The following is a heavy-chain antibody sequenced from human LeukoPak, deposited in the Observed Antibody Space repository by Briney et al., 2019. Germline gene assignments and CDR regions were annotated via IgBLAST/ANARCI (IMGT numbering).Heavy chain of an antibody. CDR2: IYTSGST. J-gene: IGHJ6*03. Sequence: PSETLSLTCTVSGGSISSYYWSWIRQPAGQGLGWFGRIYTSGSTIYNPSLKSRVTMSVDTSKNQFSLKLSSVTAADPAVYYCARGRYESTRLSAYYYYYMDVWGKGTTVTVSS. CDR3: ARGRYESTRLSAYYYYYMDV. D-gene: IGHD1-14*01. V-gene: IGHV4-4*07. CDR1: GGSISSYY.